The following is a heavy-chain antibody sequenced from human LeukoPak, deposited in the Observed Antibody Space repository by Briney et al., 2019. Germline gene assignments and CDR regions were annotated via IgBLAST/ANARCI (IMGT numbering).Heavy chain of an antibody. CDR2: ISSSSYI. CDR1: GFTFSSYA. V-gene: IGHV3-21*01. CDR3: AREDAAMARYDDY. J-gene: IGHJ4*02. Sequence: PGGSLRLSCAASGFTFSSYAMSWVRQAPGKGLEWVSSISSSSYIYYADSVKGRFTISRDNAKNSLYLQMNSLRAEDTAVYYCAREDAAMARYDDYWGQGTLVTVSS. D-gene: IGHD5-18*01.